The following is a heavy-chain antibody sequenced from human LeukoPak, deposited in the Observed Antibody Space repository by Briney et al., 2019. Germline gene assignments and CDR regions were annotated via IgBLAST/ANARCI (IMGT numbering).Heavy chain of an antibody. CDR2: INHSAGT. D-gene: IGHD3-10*01. Sequence: SETLSLTCAVYGGSFSGFFWTWIRQPPGKGLEWIGGINHSAGTNYNPSLKSRVTISIDTSKNQFSLKVDSVTAADTAVYYCARGRIPDDSGSRGDYFDYWGQGTLVTVSS. V-gene: IGHV4-34*01. CDR3: ARGRIPDDSGSRGDYFDY. J-gene: IGHJ4*02. CDR1: GGSFSGFF.